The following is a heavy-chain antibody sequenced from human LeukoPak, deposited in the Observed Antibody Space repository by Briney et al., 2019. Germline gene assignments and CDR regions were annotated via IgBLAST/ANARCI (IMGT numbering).Heavy chain of an antibody. CDR1: GYTFTSYD. J-gene: IGHJ5*02. Sequence: ASVKVSCKASGYTFTSYDINWVRQAAGQGLEWMGWMNPNRGNTVYAQKLQGRVTMTRNTSISTAYMELSSLRSEDTAVYYCARGGRYCSSTSCSNWFDPWGQGTLVTVSS. CDR2: MNPNRGNT. V-gene: IGHV1-8*01. D-gene: IGHD2-2*01. CDR3: ARGGRYCSSTSCSNWFDP.